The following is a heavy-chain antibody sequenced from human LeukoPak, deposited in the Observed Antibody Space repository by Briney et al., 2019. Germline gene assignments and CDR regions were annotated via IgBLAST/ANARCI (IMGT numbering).Heavy chain of an antibody. V-gene: IGHV3-30*01. CDR2: ISYDDSHT. D-gene: IGHD6-13*01. CDR1: GFIFSNFA. CDR3: AREEQELVRDYYMDV. Sequence: PGGSLRLSSAASGFIFSNFAMHWLRQAPGMGLEWVALISYDDSHTYYAVSMKGRITISRDNSRNVLYLQMTSLSGDDSAVYYCAREEQELVRDYYMDVWGKGTTVTVSS. J-gene: IGHJ6*03.